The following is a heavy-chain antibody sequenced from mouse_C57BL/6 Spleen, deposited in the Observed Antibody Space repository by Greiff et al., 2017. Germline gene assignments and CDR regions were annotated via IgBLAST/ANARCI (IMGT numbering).Heavy chain of an antibody. CDR3: ARVHYGSSLAWFAY. V-gene: IGHV5-16*01. J-gene: IGHJ3*01. D-gene: IGHD1-1*01. Sequence: DVMLVESEGGLVQPGSSMKLSCTASGFTFSDYYMAWVRQVPEKGLEWVANINYDGSSTYYLDSLKSRFITSRDNAKNILYLQMSSLKSEDTATYYCARVHYGSSLAWFAYWGQGTLVTVSA. CDR1: GFTFSDYY. CDR2: INYDGSST.